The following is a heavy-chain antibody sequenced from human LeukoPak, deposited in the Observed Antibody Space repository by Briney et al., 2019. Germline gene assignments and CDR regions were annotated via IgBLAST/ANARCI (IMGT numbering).Heavy chain of an antibody. CDR3: ARVGEDIVVVPAAITEYYYYYYMDV. V-gene: IGHV3-48*04. D-gene: IGHD2-2*02. CDR1: GFTFSTYS. Sequence: GGSLRLSCAASGFTFSTYSMTWVRQAPGKGLEWVSYISSSSSTIYYGDSVKGRFTISRDNAKNSLYLQMNSLRAEDTAVYYCARVGEDIVVVPAAITEYYYYYYMDVWGKGTTVTVSS. CDR2: ISSSSSTI. J-gene: IGHJ6*03.